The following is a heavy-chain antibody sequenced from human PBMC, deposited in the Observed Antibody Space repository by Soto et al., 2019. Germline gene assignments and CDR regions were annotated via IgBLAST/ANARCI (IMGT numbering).Heavy chain of an antibody. CDR2: ISAYNGNT. V-gene: IGHV1-18*01. D-gene: IGHD3-9*01. CDR3: ARDRADYDILTSLDD. CDR1: GYTFTSYG. Sequence: ASVKVSCKASGYTFTSYGISRVRQAPGQGLEWMGWISAYNGNTNYAQKLQGRVTMTTDTSTSTAYMELRSLRSDDTAVYYCARDRADYDILTSLDDWGQGTLVTVSS. J-gene: IGHJ4*02.